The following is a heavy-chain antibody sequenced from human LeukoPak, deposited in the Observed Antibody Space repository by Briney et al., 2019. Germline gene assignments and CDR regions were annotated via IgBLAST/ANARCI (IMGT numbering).Heavy chain of an antibody. CDR2: IYYSGST. CDR1: GGSISSYY. J-gene: IGHJ5*02. V-gene: IGHV4-59*08. CDR3: ARRSCGDYWFDP. Sequence: SETLSLTCTVSGGSISSYYWSWIRQPPGKGLEWIGYIYYSGSTNYNPSLKSRVTISVDTSKNQFSLKLSSVTAADTAVYYCARRSCGDYWFDPWGQGTLVTVSS. D-gene: IGHD2-15*01.